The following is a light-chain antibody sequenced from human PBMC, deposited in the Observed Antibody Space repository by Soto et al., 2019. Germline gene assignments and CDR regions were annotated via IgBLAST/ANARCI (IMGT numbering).Light chain of an antibody. V-gene: IGKV1-5*03. Sequence: SPLTSSVWDRLSRNYRSSQNIGSWLAWYQQKPGEAPKLLISKASTLESGVPSRFSGRAYGTEFTLTISSLQPDDFGTYFCQHYKNYPYTLGQGTRLE. J-gene: IGKJ5*01. CDR1: QNIGSW. CDR3: QHYKNYPYT. CDR2: KAS.